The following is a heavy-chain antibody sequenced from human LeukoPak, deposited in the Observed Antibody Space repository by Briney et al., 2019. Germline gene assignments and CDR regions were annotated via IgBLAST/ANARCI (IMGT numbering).Heavy chain of an antibody. Sequence: GGSLRLSCAASGFSFISYDMTWVRQAPGKGLEWVSSISSGTSYIYYADSVKGRFTISRDNAKNSLYLQMNSLRAEDTAVYYCARGRPGKISMIVVITPPAFDYWGQGTLVTVSS. CDR2: ISSGTSYI. V-gene: IGHV3-21*01. CDR1: GFSFISYD. D-gene: IGHD3-22*01. J-gene: IGHJ4*02. CDR3: ARGRPGKISMIVVITPPAFDY.